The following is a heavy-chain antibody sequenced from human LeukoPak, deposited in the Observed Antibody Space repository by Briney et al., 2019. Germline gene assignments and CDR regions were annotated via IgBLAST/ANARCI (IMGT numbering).Heavy chain of an antibody. Sequence: GGSLRLSCAASGFTFSSYSMNWVRQAPGKGLEWVSYISSSSSTIYYADSVKGRFTISRDNAKNSLYLQMNSLRAEDTAVYYCTKGRVPLVPTALRLDAFDIWGQGTMVTVSS. V-gene: IGHV3-48*01. CDR3: TKGRVPLVPTALRLDAFDI. CDR2: ISSSSSTI. J-gene: IGHJ3*02. D-gene: IGHD1-1*01. CDR1: GFTFSSYS.